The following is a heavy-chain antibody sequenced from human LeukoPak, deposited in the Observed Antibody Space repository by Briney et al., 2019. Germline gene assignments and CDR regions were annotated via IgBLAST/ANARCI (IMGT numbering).Heavy chain of an antibody. CDR1: GFTFSDYG. Sequence: GGSLRLSCAASGFTFSDYGMHWVRQAPGKGLEWVAVIANDGRDKKYADSVRGRFTISRDNSKNTVYLQMNSLRAEDTAVFYCAKDMKIKAAGYYFDYWGQGTLVTVSS. CDR2: IANDGRDK. CDR3: AKDMKIKAAGYYFDY. J-gene: IGHJ4*02. D-gene: IGHD6-13*01. V-gene: IGHV3-30*18.